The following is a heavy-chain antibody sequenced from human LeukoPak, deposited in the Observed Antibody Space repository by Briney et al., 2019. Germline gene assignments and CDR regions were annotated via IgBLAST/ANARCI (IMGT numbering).Heavy chain of an antibody. V-gene: IGHV3-53*05. CDR2: IYSADNT. CDR3: AKRDAAGAGSGYYYMDV. D-gene: IGHD6-13*01. CDR1: GFTVSSNY. Sequence: PGGSLRLSCAASGFTVSSNYMSWVRQAPGKGLEWVSVIYSADNTYYADSVKGRFTISRDNSKNTLNLQMNSLRTEDTAVYYCAKRDAAGAGSGYYYMDVWGKGTTVTVSS. J-gene: IGHJ6*03.